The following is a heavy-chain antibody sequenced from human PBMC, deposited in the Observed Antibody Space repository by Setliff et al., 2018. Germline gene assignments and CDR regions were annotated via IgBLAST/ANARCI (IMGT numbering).Heavy chain of an antibody. D-gene: IGHD3-10*01. V-gene: IGHV7-4-1*02. J-gene: IGHJ6*03. Sequence: GASVKVSCKASGYTFTTYAMGWMRQAPGQGLEWMGWINTNTGNPSYAQGFTGRFVFSLDTSVSTAYLQISSLKADDTAIYYCARASRFGTTMWRGDYYMDVWGKGTTVTVSS. CDR1: GYTFTTYA. CDR2: INTNTGNP. CDR3: ARASRFGTTMWRGDYYMDV.